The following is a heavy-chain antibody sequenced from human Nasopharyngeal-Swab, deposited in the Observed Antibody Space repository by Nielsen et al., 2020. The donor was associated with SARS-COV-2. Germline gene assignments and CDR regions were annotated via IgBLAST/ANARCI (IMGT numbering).Heavy chain of an antibody. J-gene: IGHJ4*02. V-gene: IGHV3-30-3*01. Sequence: WIRQPPGKGLEWVAVISYDGSNKYYADSVKGRFTISRDNSKNTLYLQMNSLRAEDTAVYYCARGEVYYYDSSGYLNYFDYWGQGTLVTVSS. D-gene: IGHD3-22*01. CDR3: ARGEVYYYDSSGYLNYFDY. CDR2: ISYDGSNK.